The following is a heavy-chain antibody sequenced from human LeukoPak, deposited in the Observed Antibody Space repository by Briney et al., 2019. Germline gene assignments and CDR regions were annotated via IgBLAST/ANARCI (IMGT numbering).Heavy chain of an antibody. D-gene: IGHD2-15*01. CDR3: TRLTVVAGPNY. V-gene: IGHV3-73*01. CDR2: IRSKANSYAT. Sequence: PGGSLKLSCAASGFTFSGSAMHWVRQASGKGLEWVGLIRSKANSYATAYAASVKGRFTISRDDSKNTAYLQMNSLKTEDTAVYYCTRLTVVAGPNYWGQGTLVTVSS. J-gene: IGHJ4*02. CDR1: GFTFSGSA.